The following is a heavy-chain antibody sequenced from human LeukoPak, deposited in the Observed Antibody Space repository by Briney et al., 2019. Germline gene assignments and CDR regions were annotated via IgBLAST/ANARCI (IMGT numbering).Heavy chain of an antibody. V-gene: IGHV4-4*07. CDR1: GGSISSYH. CDR3: AKDPIAARRGDWFDP. J-gene: IGHJ5*02. D-gene: IGHD6-6*01. CDR2: IYTSGST. Sequence: SETLSLTCTVSGGSISSYHWSWIRQPAGKGLEWIGRIYTSGSTNYNPSLKSRVTMSVDTSKNQFSLKLSSVTAADTAVYYCAKDPIAARRGDWFDPWGQGTLVTVSS.